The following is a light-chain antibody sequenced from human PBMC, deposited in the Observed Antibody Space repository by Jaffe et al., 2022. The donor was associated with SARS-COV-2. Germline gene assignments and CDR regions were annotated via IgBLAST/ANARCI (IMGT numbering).Light chain of an antibody. CDR2: LGS. Sequence: EIVMTQSPLSLPVTPGEPASISCRSSQSLQYSNGYNYLDWYLQKPGQSPQLLIYLGSNRASGVPDRFSGSGSGTDFTLKISRVEAEDVGVYYCMQALQTPPYTFGQGTKLEIK. CDR1: QSLQYSNGYNY. CDR3: MQALQTPPYT. J-gene: IGKJ2*01. V-gene: IGKV2-28*01.